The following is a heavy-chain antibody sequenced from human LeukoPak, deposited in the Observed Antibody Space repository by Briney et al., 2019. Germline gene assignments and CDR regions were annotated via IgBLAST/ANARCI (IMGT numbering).Heavy chain of an antibody. CDR1: GGSFNDYY. CDR2: IKHTGGI. V-gene: IGHV4-34*01. J-gene: IGHJ4*02. CDR3: ARAHKDCFSDTCYAPPGH. Sequence: SETLSLTCAVYGGSFNDYYWSWIRQPPGKGLEWIGEIKHTGGINCNPSLKSRVTISLDRSKNQFSLKLMSVTAADTAVYYCARAHKDCFSDTCYAPPGHWGRGTLVTVSS. D-gene: IGHD2-2*01.